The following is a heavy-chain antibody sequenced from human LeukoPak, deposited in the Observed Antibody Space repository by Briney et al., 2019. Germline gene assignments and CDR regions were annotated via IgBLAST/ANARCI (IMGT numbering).Heavy chain of an antibody. CDR1: GYTFTSYG. J-gene: IGHJ4*02. D-gene: IGHD2-21*01. CDR2: INAYNDNT. Sequence: ASVTVSCPASGYTFTSYGISWVRQAPGQGLEWMGWINAYNDNTNYAQKFQGRVTMTTDTSTSTAYMELRSLRSDDTAVFYCARAGGSYSPSDYWGQGTLVTVSS. CDR3: ARAGGSYSPSDY. V-gene: IGHV1-18*01.